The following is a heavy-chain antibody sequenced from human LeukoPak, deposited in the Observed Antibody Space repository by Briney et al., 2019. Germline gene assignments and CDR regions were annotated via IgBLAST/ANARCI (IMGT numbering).Heavy chain of an antibody. D-gene: IGHD2-15*01. CDR2: INHSGST. J-gene: IGHJ3*01. Sequence: SETLSLTCAVYGGSFSGYYWSWIRQPPGKGLEWIGEINHSGSTNHNPSLKSRVTISVDTSKNQFSLKLSSVTAADTAVYYCARGLLLSWGQGSMVTVSS. V-gene: IGHV4-34*01. CDR3: ARGLLLS. CDR1: GGSFSGYY.